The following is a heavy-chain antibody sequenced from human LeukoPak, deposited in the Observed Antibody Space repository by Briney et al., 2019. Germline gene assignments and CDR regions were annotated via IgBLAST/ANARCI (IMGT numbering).Heavy chain of an antibody. Sequence: PGVSLRLSCTASGFAFSDYWMSWVRQAPGKGLEWLANINQDGSQTSYVDSVRGRFTASRDNAKNSLYLQMNSLRADDTAVYYCARDSSPRYSGYDWVFWGRGTLVTVSS. CDR1: GFAFSDYW. CDR3: ARDSSPRYSGYDWVF. D-gene: IGHD5-12*01. CDR2: INQDGSQT. V-gene: IGHV3-7*01. J-gene: IGHJ4*02.